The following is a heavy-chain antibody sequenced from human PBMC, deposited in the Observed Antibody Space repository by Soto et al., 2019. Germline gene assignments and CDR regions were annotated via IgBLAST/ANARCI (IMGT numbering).Heavy chain of an antibody. D-gene: IGHD4-17*01. CDR1: GGSISSNDDY. CDR2: IYYGGST. Sequence: SETLSLTCTVSGGSISSNDDYWGWIRQPPGKGLEYIGSIYYGGSTYYNPSLRSRVTISVDTSKNQFSLKLSSVTATDTAVYYCARQRMTTVAKWFDPWGQGSLVTVSS. J-gene: IGHJ5*02. CDR3: ARQRMTTVAKWFDP. V-gene: IGHV4-39*01.